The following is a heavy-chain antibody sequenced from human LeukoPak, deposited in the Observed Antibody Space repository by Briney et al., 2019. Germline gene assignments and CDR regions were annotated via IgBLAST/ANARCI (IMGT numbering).Heavy chain of an antibody. V-gene: IGHV4-34*01. CDR3: AREGYCSGTSCYKGYYYMDV. Sequence: SETLSLTCAVYGGSFSGYYWSWIRQPPGKGLEWIGEINHSGSTNYNPSLKSRVTISVDTSKNQFSLKLSSVTAADTAVYYCAREGYCSGTSCYKGYYYMDVWGKGTTVTVSS. CDR2: INHSGST. D-gene: IGHD2-2*01. CDR1: GGSFSGYY. J-gene: IGHJ6*03.